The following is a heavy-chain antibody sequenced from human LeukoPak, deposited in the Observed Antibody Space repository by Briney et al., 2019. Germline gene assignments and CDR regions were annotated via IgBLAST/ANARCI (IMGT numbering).Heavy chain of an antibody. CDR2: IYYSGST. CDR3: AYSEIVVVKG. Sequence: SETLSLTCTVSGGSISSSSYYWGWIRQPPGKGLEWIGSIYYSGSTYYNPSLKTRVTISVDTSKNQFSLKLRSVTAADTAVYYWAYSEIVVVKGWGKGTMVTVSS. D-gene: IGHD3-22*01. V-gene: IGHV4-39*01. CDR1: GGSISSSSYY. J-gene: IGHJ3*01.